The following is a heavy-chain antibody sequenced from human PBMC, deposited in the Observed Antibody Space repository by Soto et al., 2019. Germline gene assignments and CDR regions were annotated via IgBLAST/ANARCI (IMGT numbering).Heavy chain of an antibody. CDR1: GGSISSSNYY. Sequence: SETLSLTCTVSGGSISSSNYYWGWIRQPPGKGLEWIGGIYYSGSTYYNPSLKSRVTISVDTSKNQFSLKLSSVTAADTAVYYCASPKIAFYNWFDPWGQGTLVTVSS. CDR2: IYYSGST. D-gene: IGHD3-3*02. CDR3: ASPKIAFYNWFDP. J-gene: IGHJ5*02. V-gene: IGHV4-39*01.